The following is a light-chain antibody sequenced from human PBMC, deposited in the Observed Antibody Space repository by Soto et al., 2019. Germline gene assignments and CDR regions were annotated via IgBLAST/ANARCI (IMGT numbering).Light chain of an antibody. CDR1: QSVSNNY. V-gene: IGKV3-20*01. J-gene: IGKJ2*01. Sequence: EIVLTQSAGTLSLSPGERATLSCRASQSVSNNYLAWYQKKPGQAPRLLIYGASTRASDIPERFSGSGSGTDFTLTISSLEPEDFAVYYCQQYGSSPPYTFGQGTKLQIK. CDR2: GAS. CDR3: QQYGSSPPYT.